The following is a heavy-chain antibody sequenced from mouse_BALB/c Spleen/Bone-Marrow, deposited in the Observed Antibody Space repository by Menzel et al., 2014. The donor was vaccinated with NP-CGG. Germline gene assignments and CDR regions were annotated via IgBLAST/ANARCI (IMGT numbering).Heavy chain of an antibody. J-gene: IGHJ4*01. CDR1: GYTFTDKW. CDR3: ARRGHDFSLGY. Sequence: QVQLQQSGAEFVMPGASVKMSCKASGYTFTDKWMHWVKQRPGQGLEWIGAIDTSDSYINYNQKFKGKASLTVDASSSTAYMHLSSLTSDDSAVYYSARRGHDFSLGYWGQGTSVIVSS. D-gene: IGHD2-4*01. CDR2: IDTSDSYI. V-gene: IGHV1-69*01.